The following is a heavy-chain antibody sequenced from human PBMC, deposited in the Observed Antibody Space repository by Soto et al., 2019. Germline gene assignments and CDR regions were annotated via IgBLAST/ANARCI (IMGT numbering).Heavy chain of an antibody. Sequence: EVQLVESGGGLVKPGGSLRLSCEASGFTFRSYSMNWVRQAPGKGLEWVSYISTTSSYIYYGDSVKGRFTISRDNAKNSLFLQMNSLRAEDTAIYYCAREGDDYGDYKRAFDIWGQGTTVTVSS. CDR1: GFTFRSYS. D-gene: IGHD4-17*01. J-gene: IGHJ3*02. CDR3: AREGDDYGDYKRAFDI. CDR2: ISTTSSYI. V-gene: IGHV3-21*01.